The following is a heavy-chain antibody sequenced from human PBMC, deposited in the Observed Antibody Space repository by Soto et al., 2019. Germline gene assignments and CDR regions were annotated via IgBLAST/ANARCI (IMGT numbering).Heavy chain of an antibody. CDR2: VRGDNGHT. CDR1: GYTFTTQG. J-gene: IGHJ5*02. D-gene: IGHD2-15*01. V-gene: IGHV1-18*01. CDR3: ARDLGYCRSGTCYREWFDP. Sequence: QVQLVQSGAEVKKPGASVKVSCKASGYTFTTQGISWVRQVPGQGLEWMGWVRGDNGHTNYAQSLQGRVSMTTDTSTNPAYMDLRTLRADDTAVYYCARDLGYCRSGTCYREWFDPWGQGTLLTVSS.